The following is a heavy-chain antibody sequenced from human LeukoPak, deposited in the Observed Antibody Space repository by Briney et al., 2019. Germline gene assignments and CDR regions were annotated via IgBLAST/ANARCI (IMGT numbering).Heavy chain of an antibody. Sequence: PGGSLRLSCAASGFTFSSHAMSWVRQAPGRGLEWVSGISSSGDATYYADSVRGRFTISRDNSRNTLYLQINSLRAEDTAAYYCATRNFYQTKPYYYYNFDFWGQGTLVTVPS. CDR3: ATRNFYQTKPYYYYNFDF. D-gene: IGHD3-22*01. CDR1: GFTFSSHA. V-gene: IGHV3-23*01. CDR2: ISSSGDAT. J-gene: IGHJ4*02.